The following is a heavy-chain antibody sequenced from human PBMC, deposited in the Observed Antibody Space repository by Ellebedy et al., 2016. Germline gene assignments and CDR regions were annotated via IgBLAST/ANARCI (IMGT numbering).Heavy chain of an antibody. CDR3: ARGINGSDY. CDR1: GYTFTNYN. V-gene: IGHV1-8*01. CDR2: MNPDSGNT. D-gene: IGHD1-20*01. J-gene: IGHJ4*02. Sequence: ASVKVSCKASGYTFTNYNINWVRQATGQGLEWMGWMNPDSGNTGLAQNFQGRVTMTRDTSISTAYMELSSLRSEDTAMYYCARGINGSDYWGQGTLVIVSS.